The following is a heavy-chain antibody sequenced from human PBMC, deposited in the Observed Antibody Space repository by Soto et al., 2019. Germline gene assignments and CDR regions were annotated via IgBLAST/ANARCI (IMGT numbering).Heavy chain of an antibody. V-gene: IGHV5-51*01. CDR1: GYSFTSYW. D-gene: IGHD3-10*01. Sequence: GASLKISCKGSGYSFTSYWIGWVRQMPGKGLEWMGIIYPGDSDTRYSPSFQGQVTISADKSISTAYLQWSSLKASDTAMYYCARLPYGSGSYYRGYYYYMDVWGKGTTVTVSS. CDR3: ARLPYGSGSYYRGYYYYMDV. J-gene: IGHJ6*03. CDR2: IYPGDSDT.